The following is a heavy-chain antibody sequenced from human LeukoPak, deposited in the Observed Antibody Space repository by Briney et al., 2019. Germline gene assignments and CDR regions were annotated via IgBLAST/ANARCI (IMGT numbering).Heavy chain of an antibody. Sequence: SGTLSLTCSVSGGSISDYYWSWIRQPPGKGLEWIGYIYRGGTINYNPSLKSRVTMLLDTSKNQISLMLNSVTAADTAVYYCARHWLEAAKTYSYWFDPWGQGTLVTVSS. CDR3: ARHWLEAAKTYSYWFDP. J-gene: IGHJ5*02. CDR1: GGSISDYY. D-gene: IGHD6-13*01. CDR2: IYRGGTI. V-gene: IGHV4-4*09.